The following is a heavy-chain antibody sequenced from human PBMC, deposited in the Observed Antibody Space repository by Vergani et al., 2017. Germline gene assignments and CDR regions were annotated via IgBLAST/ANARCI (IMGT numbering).Heavy chain of an antibody. D-gene: IGHD3-22*01. CDR1: GYTFTSYA. V-gene: IGHV1-3*01. CDR2: INAGNGNT. Sequence: QVQLVQSGAEVKKPGASVKVSCKASGYTFTSYAMHWVRQAPGQRLEWMGWINAGNGNTKYSQKFQGRVTITRDTSASTAYMELSSLRSEDTAVYYCASSRYYYDSSGYIPEGSYYGMDVWGQGP. CDR3: ASSRYYYDSSGYIPEGSYYGMDV. J-gene: IGHJ6*02.